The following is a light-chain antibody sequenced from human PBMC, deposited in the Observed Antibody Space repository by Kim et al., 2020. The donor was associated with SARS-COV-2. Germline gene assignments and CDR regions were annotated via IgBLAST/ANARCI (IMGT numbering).Light chain of an antibody. Sequence: SVAPGKTAKITCGGNNIGGYSVPWYQQKPGQAPELVIYFDSDRPSGIPERFSGSNSGNTATLTISRVEAGDEADYYCQVWDRGSGVFGGGTQLTVL. CDR1: NIGGYS. CDR2: FDS. V-gene: IGLV3-21*04. J-gene: IGLJ3*02. CDR3: QVWDRGSGV.